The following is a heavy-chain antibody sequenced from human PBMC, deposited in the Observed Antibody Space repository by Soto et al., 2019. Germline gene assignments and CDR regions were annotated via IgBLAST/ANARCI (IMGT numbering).Heavy chain of an antibody. Sequence: GGSLRLSCAASGFTFSSYAMSWVRQAPGKGLEWVSAISGSGGSTYYEDTVKGRFTISRDNSKNTLYLQMNSLRAEDTAVYYCAKMGYRQYYFDYWGQGTLVTVSS. D-gene: IGHD1-1*01. V-gene: IGHV3-23*01. CDR3: AKMGYRQYYFDY. J-gene: IGHJ4*02. CDR2: ISGSGGST. CDR1: GFTFSSYA.